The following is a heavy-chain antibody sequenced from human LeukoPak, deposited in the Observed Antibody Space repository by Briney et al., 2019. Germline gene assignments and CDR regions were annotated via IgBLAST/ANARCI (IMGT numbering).Heavy chain of an antibody. D-gene: IGHD3-9*01. V-gene: IGHV1-3*01. CDR3: ARAPYDILTGYSLNWFDP. J-gene: IGHJ5*02. Sequence: ASVKVSRKASGYTFTTYAMHWVRQAPGQRLEWMGWINGDNGNTKYPQKFQGRVTVTRDTSTYTAYMELRSLSSADTAVYFCARAPYDILTGYSLNWFDPWGQGTLVTVSS. CDR2: INGDNGNT. CDR1: GYTFTTYA.